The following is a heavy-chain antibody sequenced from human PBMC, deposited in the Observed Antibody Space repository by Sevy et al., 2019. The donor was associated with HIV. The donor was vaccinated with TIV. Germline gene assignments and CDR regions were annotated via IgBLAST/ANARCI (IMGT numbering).Heavy chain of an antibody. J-gene: IGHJ5*02. Sequence: SETLSLTCTVSGGSISSGGYYWSWIRQHPGKGLEWIGYIYYSGSTYYNPSLKSRVTISVDTSKNQFSLKLSSVTAADTAVYYCARDYYDSSGYEGYWFDPWCQGTLVPVSS. CDR3: ARDYYDSSGYEGYWFDP. D-gene: IGHD3-22*01. CDR1: GGSISSGGYY. V-gene: IGHV4-31*03. CDR2: IYYSGST.